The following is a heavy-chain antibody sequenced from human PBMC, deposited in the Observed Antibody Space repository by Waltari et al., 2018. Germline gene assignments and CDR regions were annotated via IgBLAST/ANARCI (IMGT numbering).Heavy chain of an antibody. V-gene: IGHV4-59*01. J-gene: IGHJ5*02. CDR1: GGSISSYS. CDR2: IYYSGST. D-gene: IGHD6-6*01. CDR3: AREGPARPRRGWFDP. Sequence: QVQLQESGPGLVKPSETLSLTCTVSGGSISSYSWSWIRPPPGKGLEWIGYIYYSGSTNYNPSLKSRVTISVDTSKNQFSLKLSSVTAADTAVYYCAREGPARPRRGWFDPWGQGTLVTVSS.